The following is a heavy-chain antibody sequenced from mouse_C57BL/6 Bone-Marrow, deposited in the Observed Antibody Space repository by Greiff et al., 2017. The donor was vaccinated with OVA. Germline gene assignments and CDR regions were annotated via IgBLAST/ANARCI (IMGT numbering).Heavy chain of an antibody. CDR1: GYTFTSYW. J-gene: IGHJ4*01. CDR3: ARSGYFGSSGALDC. D-gene: IGHD1-1*01. Sequence: QVQLQQPGTELVKPGASVKLSCKASGYTFTSYWMHWVKQRPGQGLEWIGNINPSNGGTKYNEKFKSKATLTVDKSSSTAYMQLSSLTSADPAVFYFARSGYFGSSGALDCWRQGTSVPVSA. V-gene: IGHV1-53*01. CDR2: INPSNGGT.